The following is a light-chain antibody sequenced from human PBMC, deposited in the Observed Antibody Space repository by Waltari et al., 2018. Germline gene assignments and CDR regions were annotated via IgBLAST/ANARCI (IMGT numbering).Light chain of an antibody. J-gene: IGKJ4*01. CDR3: QQYGSSPLT. Sequence: EIVLTKSPGTLSLSPGERATLSCRASQSVSSSFLAWYQQKPGQAPRLLIYVASSRATGIPDRFSGSGSGTDFTLTISRLEPEDFAVYYCQQYGSSPLTFGGGTKVEIK. CDR2: VAS. CDR1: QSVSSSF. V-gene: IGKV3-20*01.